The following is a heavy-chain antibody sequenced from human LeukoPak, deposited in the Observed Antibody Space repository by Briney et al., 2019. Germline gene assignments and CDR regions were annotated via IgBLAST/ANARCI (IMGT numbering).Heavy chain of an antibody. Sequence: GGSLRLSCAASGFTFSSYGMHWVRQAPGKGLEWVAVISYDGSNKYYADSVKGRFTISRDNSKNTLYLQMNSLRAEDTAVYYCAKVDGGWELLFDYWGQGTLVTVSS. CDR2: ISYDGSNK. CDR1: GFTFSSYG. D-gene: IGHD1-26*01. CDR3: AKVDGGWELLFDY. V-gene: IGHV3-30*18. J-gene: IGHJ4*02.